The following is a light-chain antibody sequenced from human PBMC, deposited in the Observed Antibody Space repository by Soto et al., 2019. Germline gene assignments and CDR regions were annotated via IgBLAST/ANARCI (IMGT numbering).Light chain of an antibody. J-gene: IGLJ3*02. Sequence: QSVLTQSPSASASLGASVKLTCTLSSGHGFYAIAWHQQQPEKGPRFLMKVDPDGSHIKGDGIPDRFSGSSSGAERYLTISSLQSEDEADYYCAAWDDSLNGPNWVFGGGTKLTVL. V-gene: IGLV4-69*01. CDR2: VDPDGSH. CDR1: SGHGFYA. CDR3: AAWDDSLNGPNWV.